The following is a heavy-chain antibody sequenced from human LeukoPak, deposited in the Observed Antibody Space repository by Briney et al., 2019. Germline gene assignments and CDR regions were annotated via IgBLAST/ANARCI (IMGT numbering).Heavy chain of an antibody. Sequence: GGSLTLSCAASGFGFSSYTMNWVRQAPGKGLEWVSSISGSISSKLYAESVKGRFTISRDNAKNSLYLQMNILRADDTAVYYCVSGSYEGGYYGMDVWGQGTTVTVSS. CDR2: ISGSISSK. J-gene: IGHJ6*02. D-gene: IGHD1-26*01. CDR1: GFGFSSYT. V-gene: IGHV3-21*01. CDR3: VSGSYEGGYYGMDV.